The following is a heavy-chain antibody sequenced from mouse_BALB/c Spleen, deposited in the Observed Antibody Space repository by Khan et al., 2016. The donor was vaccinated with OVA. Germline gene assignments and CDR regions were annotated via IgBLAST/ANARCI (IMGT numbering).Heavy chain of an antibody. V-gene: IGHV1-7*01. CDR3: ARRGLRWDFDY. CDR2: INPSTGYT. Sequence: QVQLQQPGAELAKPGASVKMSCKASGYTFINYWILWVKQRPGQGLEWIGYINPSTGYTEYNQNFKDKATLTADKSSSTAYMQLSSLTSEDSAVYYCARRGLRWDFDYWVQGTTLTVSS. CDR1: GYTFINYW. J-gene: IGHJ2*01. D-gene: IGHD1-1*01.